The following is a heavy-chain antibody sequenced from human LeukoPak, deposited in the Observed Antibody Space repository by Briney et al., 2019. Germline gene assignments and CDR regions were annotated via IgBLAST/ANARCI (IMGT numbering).Heavy chain of an antibody. CDR3: ARDQEAYCSSTSCYEYSYSMDV. CDR1: GGSISSSSYY. CDR2: INHRGST. V-gene: IGHV4-39*07. D-gene: IGHD2-2*01. J-gene: IGHJ6*03. Sequence: PSETLSLTCTVSGGSISSSSYYWGWIRQPPGKGLEWIGEINHRGSTYYNPSLKSQFTISVDTAKNHFSLKLTSVTAADTAVYYCARDQEAYCSSTSCYEYSYSMDVWGKGTTVTISS.